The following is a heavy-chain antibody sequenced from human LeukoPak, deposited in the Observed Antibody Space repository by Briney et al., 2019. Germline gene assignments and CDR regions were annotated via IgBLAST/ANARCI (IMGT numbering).Heavy chain of an antibody. D-gene: IGHD1-26*01. CDR1: GYSFSNYW. Sequence: GESLKISCQGSGYSFSNYWIGWVRQMPGKGLEWMGIIYPGDSQTRYSPSFQGQVTISADKSITTAYLQWSSLKASDTAMYFCARVRNSGSYYSYFDYWGQGTLATVSS. CDR3: ARVRNSGSYYSYFDY. CDR2: IYPGDSQT. V-gene: IGHV5-51*01. J-gene: IGHJ4*02.